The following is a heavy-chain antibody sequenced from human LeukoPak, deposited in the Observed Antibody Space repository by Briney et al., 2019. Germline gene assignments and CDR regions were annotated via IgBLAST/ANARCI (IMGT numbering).Heavy chain of an antibody. J-gene: IGHJ6*03. CDR3: ARVGDSSLYYYYYMDV. Sequence: GGSLRLSCAASGFTFSSYSMNWVRQAPGKGLEWVSSISSSSSYIYYADSVKGRFTISRDNAKNSLYLQMNSLRAEDTAVYYCARVGDSSLYYYYYMDVWGKGTTVTVSS. V-gene: IGHV3-21*01. CDR2: ISSSSSYI. D-gene: IGHD6-6*01. CDR1: GFTFSSYS.